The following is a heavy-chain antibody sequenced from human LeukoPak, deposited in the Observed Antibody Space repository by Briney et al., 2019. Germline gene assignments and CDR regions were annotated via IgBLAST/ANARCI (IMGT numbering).Heavy chain of an antibody. V-gene: IGHV4-30-4*07. D-gene: IGHD3-16*01. CDR3: ARWGAGSWFDP. J-gene: IGHJ5*02. CDR1: GGSISSGGYS. Sequence: SETLSLTCAVSGGSISSGGYSWSWIRHPPGKGLEWIGYIYHSGSTYYSPSLKSRVTISLDSSKNQFSLKLSSVTAADTAVYYCARWGAGSWFDPWGQGTLVTVSS. CDR2: IYHSGST.